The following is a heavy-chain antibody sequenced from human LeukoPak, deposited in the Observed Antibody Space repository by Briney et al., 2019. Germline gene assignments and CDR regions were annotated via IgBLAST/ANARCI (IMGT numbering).Heavy chain of an antibody. CDR1: GYTFTSYY. V-gene: IGHV1-46*01. CDR3: ARGSKRWLLLLYFDY. Sequence: ASVKVSCKASGYTFTSYYMHWVRQAPGQGLEWMGIINPSGGSTSYAQKFQGRVTMTRDMSTSTVYMELSSLRSEDTAVYYCARGSKRWLLLLYFDYWGQGTLVTVSS. J-gene: IGHJ4*02. D-gene: IGHD3-22*01. CDR2: INPSGGST.